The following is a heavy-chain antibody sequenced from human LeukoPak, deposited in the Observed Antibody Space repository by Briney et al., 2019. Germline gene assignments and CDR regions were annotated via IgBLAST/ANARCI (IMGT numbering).Heavy chain of an antibody. Sequence: GESLKISCKGSGYSFGTYWIAWVRQMPGKGLEWMGIIYPDDSDTRYSPSFQGQVTISADKSISTAYLQWSSLKASDTAMYYCARQCSSSSGGIDYWGQGTLVTVSS. CDR2: IYPDDSDT. J-gene: IGHJ4*02. V-gene: IGHV5-51*01. D-gene: IGHD6-6*01. CDR1: GYSFGTYW. CDR3: ARQCSSSSGGIDY.